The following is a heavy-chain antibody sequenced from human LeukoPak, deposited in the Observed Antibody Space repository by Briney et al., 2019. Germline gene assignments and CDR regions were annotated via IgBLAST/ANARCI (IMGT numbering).Heavy chain of an antibody. Sequence: SQTLSLTCAISGDSVSSNTATWNWIRQSPSRGLEWLGRTYYRSKWYNDYAVSVKSRIIINPDTSRNQFSLQLNSVTPEDTAVYYCARAISTSGSSSPMDAWGQGTTVTVSS. CDR2: TYYRSKWYN. D-gene: IGHD1-26*01. V-gene: IGHV6-1*01. J-gene: IGHJ6*02. CDR1: GDSVSSNTAT. CDR3: ARAISTSGSSSPMDA.